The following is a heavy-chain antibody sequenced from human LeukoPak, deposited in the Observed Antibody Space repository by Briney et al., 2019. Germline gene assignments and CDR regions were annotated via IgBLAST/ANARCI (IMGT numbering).Heavy chain of an antibody. Sequence: GGSLRLSCAASGFTFTSYSMSWVRQAPGKGLEWVSGTSDRGDYTYYADSVKGRFTISRDSSKNTLFLQMNSLRAEDTAIYYCAKDRSSSRGKDFDYWGQGTLVTVSS. J-gene: IGHJ4*02. CDR1: GFTFTSYS. CDR3: AKDRSSSRGKDFDY. D-gene: IGHD6-6*01. V-gene: IGHV3-23*01. CDR2: TSDRGDYT.